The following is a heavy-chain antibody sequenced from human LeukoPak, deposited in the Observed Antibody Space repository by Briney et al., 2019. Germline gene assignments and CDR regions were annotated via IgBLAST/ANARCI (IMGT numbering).Heavy chain of an antibody. CDR2: ISGSGSSI. CDR3: ARDDVLSLGISFDL. J-gene: IGHJ2*01. Sequence: GGPLRLSCAASGFTFTTYEMNWVRQAPGKGLEWVSYISGSGSSIYYADSVEGRFTISRDNAKHSLYLQMNSLRAEDTAVYYCARDDVLSLGISFDLWGRGTLVTVSS. CDR1: GFTFTTYE. D-gene: IGHD3-10*02. V-gene: IGHV3-48*03.